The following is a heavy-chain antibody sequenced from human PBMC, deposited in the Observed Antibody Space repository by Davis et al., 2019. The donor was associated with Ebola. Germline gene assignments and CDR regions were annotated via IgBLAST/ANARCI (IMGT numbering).Heavy chain of an antibody. Sequence: PSETLSLTCAVYGGSFSGYYWSWIRQPPGKGLEWIGEINHSGSTNYNPSLKSRVTISVDTSKNQFSLKLSSVTAADTALYYCASAGYSSSWYSRYWGQGTLVTVSS. CDR2: INHSGST. D-gene: IGHD6-13*01. CDR3: ASAGYSSSWYSRY. CDR1: GGSFSGYY. V-gene: IGHV4-34*01. J-gene: IGHJ4*02.